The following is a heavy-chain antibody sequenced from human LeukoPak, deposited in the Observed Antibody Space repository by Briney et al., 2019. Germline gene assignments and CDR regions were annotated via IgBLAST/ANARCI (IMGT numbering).Heavy chain of an antibody. CDR3: AKKGNGISYFDS. D-gene: IGHD1-1*01. CDR2: IYYSGST. J-gene: IGHJ4*02. CDR1: GGSISSYY. V-gene: IGHV4-59*12. Sequence: SETLSLTCTVSGGSISSYYWRWIRQPPGKGLEWIGYIYYSGSTNYNPSLTSRVTMSVDKSKNQFSLKLTSVTAVDTGVYYCAKKGNGISYFDSWGQGTLVTVSS.